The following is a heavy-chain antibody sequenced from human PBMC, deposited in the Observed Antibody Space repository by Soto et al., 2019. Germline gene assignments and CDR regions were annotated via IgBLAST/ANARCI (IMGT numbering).Heavy chain of an antibody. J-gene: IGHJ5*02. CDR1: GYSVSSTYH. V-gene: IGHV4-38-2*01. D-gene: IGHD6-13*01. CDR3: ARGIVGAAAENWLDH. CDR2: IYHSGTT. Sequence: PSETTSLTCGFSGYSVSSTYHCSCIHQTPGRGLEWVASIYHSGTTYYNPSLKSRVTISVDKSKNQFSLKLSSVTAADTAVYYCARGIVGAAAENWLDHWGQGTMVTGS.